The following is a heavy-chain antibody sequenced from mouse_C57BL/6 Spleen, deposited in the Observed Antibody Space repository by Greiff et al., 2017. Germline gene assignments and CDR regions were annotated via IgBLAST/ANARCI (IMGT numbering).Heavy chain of an antibody. Sequence: EVQLQQSGPELVKPGASVKISCKASGYTFTDYYMNWVKQSHGKSLEWIGDINPNNGGTSYNQKFKGKATLTVDKSSSTAYMELRSLTSEDSAVYYWARQLRLRNYYFDYWGQGTTLTVSS. CDR3: ARQLRLRNYYFDY. V-gene: IGHV1-26*01. CDR2: INPNNGGT. CDR1: GYTFTDYY. D-gene: IGHD3-2*02. J-gene: IGHJ2*01.